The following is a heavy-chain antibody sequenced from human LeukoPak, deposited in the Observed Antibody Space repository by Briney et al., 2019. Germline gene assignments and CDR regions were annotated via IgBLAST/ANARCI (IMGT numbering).Heavy chain of an antibody. D-gene: IGHD6-19*01. V-gene: IGHV3-20*04. CDR2: ITWNGGST. J-gene: IGHJ1*01. CDR1: GFTFDDYG. Sequence: GGSLRLSCAASGFTFDDYGMIWVRQAPGKGLEWVSGITWNGGSTAYADSVKGRFTISRDNAKNSLYLQMNSLRAEDTAFYYCARAYIAVSARGTEYFQHWGQGTLVTVSS. CDR3: ARAYIAVSARGTEYFQH.